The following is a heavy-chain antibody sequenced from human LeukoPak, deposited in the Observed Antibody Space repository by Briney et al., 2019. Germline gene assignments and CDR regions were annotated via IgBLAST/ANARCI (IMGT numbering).Heavy chain of an antibody. CDR3: AKDGSSWYYYYYYMDV. V-gene: IGHV3-33*06. J-gene: IGHJ6*03. Sequence: PGGSLRLSCAASGFTFSSYGMHWVRQAPGKGLEWVAVIWYDGSNKYYADSVKGRFTISRDNSKNTLYLQMNSLRAEDTAVYYCAKDGSSWYYYYYYMDVWGKGTTVIVSS. D-gene: IGHD6-13*01. CDR1: GFTFSSYG. CDR2: IWYDGSNK.